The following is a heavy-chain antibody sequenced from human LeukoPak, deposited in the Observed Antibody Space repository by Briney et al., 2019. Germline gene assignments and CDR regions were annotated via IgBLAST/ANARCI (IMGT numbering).Heavy chain of an antibody. Sequence: SETLSLTCTVSGGSVSSSSYYWGWIRQPPGKGLEWIGSIYYSGSTYYNPSLKSRVTMSGDTSKNQFSLKLSSVTAADTAVYYCASRKLGNDYWGQGTLVTVSS. J-gene: IGHJ4*02. D-gene: IGHD7-27*01. V-gene: IGHV4-39*07. CDR1: GGSVSSSSYY. CDR3: ASRKLGNDY. CDR2: IYYSGST.